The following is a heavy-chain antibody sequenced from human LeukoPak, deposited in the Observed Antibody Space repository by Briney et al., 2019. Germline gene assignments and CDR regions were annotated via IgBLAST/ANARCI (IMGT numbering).Heavy chain of an antibody. D-gene: IGHD6-13*01. CDR3: AKAPAWAAATYFDY. CDR1: GLTVSSNH. Sequence: GGSLRLSCAASGLTVSSNHMSWVRQAPGKGLEWVSAISGSGGSTYYADSVKGRFTISRDNSKNTLYLQMNSLRAEDTAVYYCAKAPAWAAATYFDYWGQGTLVTVSS. J-gene: IGHJ4*02. CDR2: ISGSGGST. V-gene: IGHV3-23*01.